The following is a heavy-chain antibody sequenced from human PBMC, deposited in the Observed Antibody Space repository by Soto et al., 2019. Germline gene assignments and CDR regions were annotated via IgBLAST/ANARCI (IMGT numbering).Heavy chain of an antibody. CDR2: IIPISGRT. CDR1: GGTFSRLG. V-gene: IGHV1-69*01. Sequence: QVQLVQSGAEVKRPGSSVKVSCEASGGTFSRLGFTWVRQAPGQGLEWMGGIIPISGRTTFAPKFLGRVTITADESTRTTYRELTALTSDDTAIYYCATRGTQGRWLEFADYWGQGTLVTVSS. D-gene: IGHD5-12*01. CDR3: ATRGTQGRWLEFADY. J-gene: IGHJ4*02.